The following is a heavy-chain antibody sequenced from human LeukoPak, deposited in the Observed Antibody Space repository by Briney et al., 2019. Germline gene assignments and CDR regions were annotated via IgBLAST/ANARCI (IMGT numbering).Heavy chain of an antibody. Sequence: GGSLRLSCAASGFTFSNAYMSWVRQAPGKGLEWVGRIKPKTDGETTEYAAPVKGRFSVSRDDSKNMLYLQMNSLKTEDTAVYYCITPLPYSAQGGQGTLVTVSS. D-gene: IGHD2-21*01. V-gene: IGHV3-15*07. J-gene: IGHJ4*02. CDR3: ITPLPYSAQ. CDR2: IKPKTDGETT. CDR1: GFTFSNAY.